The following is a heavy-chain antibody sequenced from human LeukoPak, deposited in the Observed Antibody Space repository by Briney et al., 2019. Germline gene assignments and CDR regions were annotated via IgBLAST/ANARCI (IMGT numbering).Heavy chain of an antibody. Sequence: SETLSLTCTVSGVSIRSGDYYWGWIRQSPGKGLEWIGSMSSGGSTFYKPSLKSRVTISVDTSNKQFSLKLSSVTAADTAVYYCARDEAVAATYDYWGQGALVTVSS. CDR2: MSSGGST. V-gene: IGHV4-39*07. CDR3: ARDEAVAATYDY. CDR1: GVSIRSGDYY. D-gene: IGHD2-15*01. J-gene: IGHJ4*02.